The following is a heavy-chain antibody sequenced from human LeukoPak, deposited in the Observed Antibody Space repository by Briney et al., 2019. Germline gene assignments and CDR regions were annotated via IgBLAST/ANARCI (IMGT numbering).Heavy chain of an antibody. Sequence: GASVKVSCKASGYTFTSYYMHWVRQAPGQGLEWMGIINPSGGSTSYAQKFQGRVTMTRDTSISTAYMELSRLRSDDTAVYYCARERGRDGYNFNYWGQGTLVTVSS. CDR2: INPSGGST. J-gene: IGHJ4*02. D-gene: IGHD5-24*01. CDR1: GYTFTSYY. CDR3: ARERGRDGYNFNY. V-gene: IGHV1-46*01.